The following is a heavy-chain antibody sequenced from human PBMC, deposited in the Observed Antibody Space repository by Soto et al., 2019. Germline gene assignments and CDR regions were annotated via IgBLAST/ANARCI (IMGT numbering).Heavy chain of an antibody. J-gene: IGHJ5*02. D-gene: IGHD1-7*01. Sequence: ASVKVSCKVSGYTLTELSMHWVRQAPGKGLEWMGGFDPEDGETIYAQKFQGRVTMTEDTSTDTAYMELSSLRSEDTAVYYCANAELELSDSGWFDPWGQGTLVTVSS. V-gene: IGHV1-24*01. CDR2: FDPEDGET. CDR3: ANAELELSDSGWFDP. CDR1: GYTLTELS.